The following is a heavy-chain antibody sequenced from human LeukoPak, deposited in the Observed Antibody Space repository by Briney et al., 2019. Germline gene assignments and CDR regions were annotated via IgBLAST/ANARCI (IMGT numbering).Heavy chain of an antibody. CDR2: INLKSGDA. CDR3: AREGRHCGGDCYSFHS. CDR1: GYTFTDSY. V-gene: IGHV1-2*02. J-gene: IGHJ4*02. Sequence: ASVKVSCKASGYTFTDSYMHWVRRAPGQGLEYLAWINLKSGDAKYAQKFQGRVSMTRDTSISTAYMDLGSLRSDDTAVYYCAREGRHCGGDCYSFHSWGQGTLVTVSS. D-gene: IGHD2-21*02.